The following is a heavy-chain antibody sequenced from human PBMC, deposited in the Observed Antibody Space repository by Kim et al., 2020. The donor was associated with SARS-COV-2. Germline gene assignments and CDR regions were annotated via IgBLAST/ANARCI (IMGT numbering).Heavy chain of an antibody. J-gene: IGHJ6*02. Sequence: SETLSLTCAVYGGSFSGSYWSWIRQSPGKGLEWIGEINHSGSTNYNPSLKSRVTISVDTSKNQFSLKLSSVTAADTAVYYCARGSGGTTVVTLGLGYDYSYGMDVWGQGTTVTVSS. D-gene: IGHD4-17*01. CDR2: INHSGST. CDR3: ARGSGGTTVVTLGLGYDYSYGMDV. CDR1: GGSFSGSY. V-gene: IGHV4-34*01.